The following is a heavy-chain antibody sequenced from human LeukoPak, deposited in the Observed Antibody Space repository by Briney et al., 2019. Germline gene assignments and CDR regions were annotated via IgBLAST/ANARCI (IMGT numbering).Heavy chain of an antibody. CDR1: GFTFSNAW. CDR2: ISGNGGST. V-gene: IGHV3-23*01. J-gene: IGHJ6*02. CDR3: AKVPGSYFYYGMDV. Sequence: GGSLRLSCAASGFTFSNAWMGWVRQAPGKGLEWVSAISGNGGSTYYADSVKGRFTISRANSKNTLYLQMNSLRAEDTAVYYRAKVPGSYFYYGMDVWGQGTTVTVSS. D-gene: IGHD1-1*01.